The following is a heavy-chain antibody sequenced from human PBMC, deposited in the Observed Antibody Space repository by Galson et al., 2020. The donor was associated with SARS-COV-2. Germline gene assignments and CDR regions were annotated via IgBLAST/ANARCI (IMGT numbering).Heavy chain of an antibody. V-gene: IGHV3-53*01. J-gene: IGHJ5*01. CDR3: ARAYCSGGTCYPVWFDS. CDR2: VYVAGGT. CDR1: GFTVSSSY. D-gene: IGHD2-15*01. Sequence: GESLKISCAASGFTVSSSYMSWVRQAPGKGLEWVSVVYVAGGTYYADSVKGRFTISRDNSKNTLYLQMNSLRAEDTAVYYCARAYCSGGTCYPVWFDSWGQGTPVTVSS.